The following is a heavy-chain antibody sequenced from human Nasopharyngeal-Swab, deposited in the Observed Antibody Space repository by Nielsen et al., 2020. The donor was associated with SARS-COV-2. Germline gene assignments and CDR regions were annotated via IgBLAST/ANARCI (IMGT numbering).Heavy chain of an antibody. CDR3: ARPSSGSYQSYFDY. CDR2: ISYGGSNK. CDR1: GFTFSSYA. D-gene: IGHD1-26*01. J-gene: IGHJ4*02. V-gene: IGHV3-30-3*01. Sequence: GESLKISCAASGFTFSSYAMHWVRQAPGKGLEWVAVISYGGSNKYYADSVKGRFTISRDNSKNTLYLQMNSLRAEDTAVYYCARPSSGSYQSYFDYWGQGTLVTVSS.